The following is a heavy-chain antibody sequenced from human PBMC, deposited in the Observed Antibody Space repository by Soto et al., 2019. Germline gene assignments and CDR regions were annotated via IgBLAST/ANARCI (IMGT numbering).Heavy chain of an antibody. Sequence: NPSETLSLTCTVSGGSISSSSYYWGWIRQPPGKGLEWIGSIYYSGSTYYNPSLKSRVTISVDTSKNQFSLKLSSVTAADTAVYYCARQGYCSSTSCYSLFDYWGQGTLVTVSS. J-gene: IGHJ4*02. D-gene: IGHD2-2*01. CDR1: GGSISSSSYY. V-gene: IGHV4-39*01. CDR2: IYYSGST. CDR3: ARQGYCSSTSCYSLFDY.